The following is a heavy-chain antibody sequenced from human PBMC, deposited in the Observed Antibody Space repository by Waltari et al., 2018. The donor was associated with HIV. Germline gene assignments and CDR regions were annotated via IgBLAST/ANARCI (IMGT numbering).Heavy chain of an antibody. D-gene: IGHD4-17*01. CDR3: ARDRGSTVTTWGYGMDV. CDR2: ISAYNGNT. V-gene: IGHV1-18*01. Sequence: QVQLVQSGAEVKKPGASVKVSCKASGYTFTSYGISWVRQAPGQGLEWMGWISAYNGNTNYAQKLKGRVTMTTDTSTSTAYMELRSLRSDDTAVYYCARDRGSTVTTWGYGMDVWGQGTTVTVSS. J-gene: IGHJ6*02. CDR1: GYTFTSYG.